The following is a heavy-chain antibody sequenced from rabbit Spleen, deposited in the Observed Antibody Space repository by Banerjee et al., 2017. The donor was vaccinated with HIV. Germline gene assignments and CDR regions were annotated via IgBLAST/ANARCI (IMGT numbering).Heavy chain of an antibody. CDR1: GFSFSFSYW. CDR3: ARGIVYGFAGDTYPPYGMDL. Sequence: EESGGGLVKPGGTLTLTCKASGFSFSFSYWICWVRQAPGKGLEWIACIYGGSSDSTYYASWAKGRFTISKTSSTTVTLQMTSLTAADTATYFCARGIVYGFAGDTYPPYGMDLWGPGTLVTVS. CDR2: IYGGSSDST. J-gene: IGHJ6*01. D-gene: IGHD6-1*01. V-gene: IGHV1S45*01.